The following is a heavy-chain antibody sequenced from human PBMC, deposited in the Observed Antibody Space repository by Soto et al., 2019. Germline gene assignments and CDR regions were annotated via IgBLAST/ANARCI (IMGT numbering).Heavy chain of an antibody. CDR2: ISAYNGNT. CDR3: ARDPPGIAVEEFDY. Sequence: EASVKVSCKASGYTFTSYGIIWVRQAPGQGLEWMGWISAYNGNTNYAQKLQGRVTMTTDTSTSTAYMELRSLRSDDTAVYYCARDPPGIAVEEFDYWGQGTLVTVSS. V-gene: IGHV1-18*01. CDR1: GYTFTSYG. J-gene: IGHJ4*02. D-gene: IGHD6-19*01.